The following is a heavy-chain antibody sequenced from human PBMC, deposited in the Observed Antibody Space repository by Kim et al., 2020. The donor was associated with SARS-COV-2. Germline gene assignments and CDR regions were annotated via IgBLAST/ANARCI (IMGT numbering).Heavy chain of an antibody. CDR1: GFTFGDHC. CDR3: ARGCGSYGFDF. J-gene: IGHJ4*02. D-gene: IGHD2-21*01. Sequence: GGSLRLSCAASGFTFGDHCMHWVRQAPGKGSVWVSRINPDRSVIGYAASVKGRFTISRDNAKSSLHLQMNSLRPEDTAVYYCARGCGSYGFDFWGQGILV. CDR2: INPDRSVI. V-gene: IGHV3-74*01.